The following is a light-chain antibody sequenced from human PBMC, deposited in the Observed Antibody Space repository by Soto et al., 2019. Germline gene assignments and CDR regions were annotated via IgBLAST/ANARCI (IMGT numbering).Light chain of an antibody. V-gene: IGKV3-11*01. CDR1: QSVKTY. Sequence: EIVLTQTPATLSLSPGQRATLSSWPSQSVKTYLMWYQHKPGQAPRILIYDTSNRATRIPDRFSGSGSGTGFTLPISTLKPEGYAVYYCQQRCNSFTFGAGTKVEI. J-gene: IGKJ4*02. CDR2: DTS. CDR3: QQRCNSFT.